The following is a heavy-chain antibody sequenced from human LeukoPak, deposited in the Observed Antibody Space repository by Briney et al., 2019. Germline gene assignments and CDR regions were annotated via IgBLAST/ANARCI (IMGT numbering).Heavy chain of an antibody. CDR3: ARDPPGTTAFDL. V-gene: IGHV1-2*02. CDR1: GYTFTGYY. CDR2: INPNSGGT. D-gene: IGHD1-1*01. J-gene: IGHJ3*01. Sequence: ASVKVSCKASGYTFTGYYLHWVRQAPGQGLECMGWINPNSGGTKYVQKFQGRVTMTWDTSISTAYMEVSRLTSDDTAMFYCARDPPGTTAFDLWGQGTMVTVSS.